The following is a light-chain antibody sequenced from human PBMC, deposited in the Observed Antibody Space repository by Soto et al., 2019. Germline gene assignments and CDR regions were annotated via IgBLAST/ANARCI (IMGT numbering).Light chain of an antibody. CDR3: SSYTISSTQVV. CDR2: EVS. V-gene: IGLV2-14*01. J-gene: IGLJ2*01. CDR1: SSDVGGYNY. Sequence: QSALAQPASVSGSPGQSITISCTGTSSDVGGYNYVSWYQQHPGKAPKLMIYEVSNRPSGVSNRFSGSKSCNTTSLTISGLQAEDEADYYCSSYTISSTQVVFGGGTKVTVL.